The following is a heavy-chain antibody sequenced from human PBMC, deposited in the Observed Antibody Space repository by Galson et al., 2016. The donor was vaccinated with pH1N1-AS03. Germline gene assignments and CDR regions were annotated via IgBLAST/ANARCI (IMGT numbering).Heavy chain of an antibody. V-gene: IGHV4-39*07. Sequence: SETLSLTCAVSGGSISTGSYYWGWIRQPPGKGLEWVGSFYHGGSTYYNPSLKSRVSISVDTSKNQFSLKLSSVTAADTAVYFCVMDTTTWMRFDYWGQGSLVIVSS. CDR3: VMDTTTWMRFDY. CDR1: GGSISTGSYY. D-gene: IGHD1-1*01. J-gene: IGHJ4*02. CDR2: FYHGGST.